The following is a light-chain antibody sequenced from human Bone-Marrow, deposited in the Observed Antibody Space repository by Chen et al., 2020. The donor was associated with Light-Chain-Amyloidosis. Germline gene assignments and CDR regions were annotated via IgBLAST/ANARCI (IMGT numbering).Light chain of an antibody. CDR1: NIGSTS. Sequence: GQTATIACGGNNIGSTSVHWYQQTPGQAPLLVVYDDSDRPSGIPERLSGSNSGNTATLTISRVEAGDETDYYCQVWDRSSDRPVFGGGTKLTVL. CDR3: QVWDRSSDRPV. CDR2: DDS. V-gene: IGLV3-21*02. J-gene: IGLJ3*02.